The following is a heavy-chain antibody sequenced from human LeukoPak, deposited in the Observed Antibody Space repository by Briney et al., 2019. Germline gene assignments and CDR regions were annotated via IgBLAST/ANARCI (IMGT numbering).Heavy chain of an antibody. CDR1: GGSISSTNW. V-gene: IGHV4-4*02. CDR3: ARLVGITMVRGVISP. J-gene: IGHJ5*02. D-gene: IGHD3-10*01. CDR2: IYHSGST. Sequence: PSETLSLTCAVSGGSISSTNWWSWVRQPPGKWLEWIGEIYHSGSTNYNPSLKSRVTISVDTSKNQFSLKLSSVTAADTAVYYCARLVGITMVRGVISPWGQGTLVTASS.